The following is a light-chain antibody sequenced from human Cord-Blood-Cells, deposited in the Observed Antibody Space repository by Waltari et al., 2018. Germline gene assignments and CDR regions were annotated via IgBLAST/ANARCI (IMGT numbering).Light chain of an antibody. CDR3: CSYAGSSSWV. CDR1: SSDVGDYNL. J-gene: IGLJ3*02. Sequence: QSALTQPASVSGSPGQSITIPCTGTSSDVGDYNLFSWYHTHPGKAPKLMIYKGSKRPSGVSNRFSGSKSGNTASLTISGLQAEDEADYYCCSYAGSSSWVFGGGTKLTVL. CDR2: KGS. V-gene: IGLV2-23*01.